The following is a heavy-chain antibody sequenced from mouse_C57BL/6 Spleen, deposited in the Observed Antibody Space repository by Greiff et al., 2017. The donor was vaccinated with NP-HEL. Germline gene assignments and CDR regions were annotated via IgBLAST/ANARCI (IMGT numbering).Heavy chain of an antibody. Sequence: DVMLVESGGDLVKPGGSLKLSCAASGFTFSSYGMSWVRQTPDKRLEWVATISSGGSYTYYPDSVKGRFTISRYNAKNTLYLQMSSLKSEDTAMSYCARRNWEGDYFDYGGQGTTLTVSS. CDR2: ISSGGSYT. D-gene: IGHD4-1*01. V-gene: IGHV5-6*02. CDR3: ARRNWEGDYFDY. CDR1: GFTFSSYG. J-gene: IGHJ2*01.